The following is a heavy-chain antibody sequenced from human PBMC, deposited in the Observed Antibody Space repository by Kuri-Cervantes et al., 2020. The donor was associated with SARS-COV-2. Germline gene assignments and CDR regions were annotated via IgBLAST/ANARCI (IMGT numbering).Heavy chain of an antibody. Sequence: GGSLRLSCAASGFTFSNYGMTWVRQAPGRGLEWVSAISGYGGSTLYADSVKGRFTVSRDNSKNTLYLQMNYLRVEDTAIYYCAKVQDEEIVVILAATFDSWGQGTLVTVSS. CDR3: AKVQDEEIVVILAATFDS. V-gene: IGHV3-23*01. CDR2: ISGYGGST. J-gene: IGHJ4*02. CDR1: GFTFSNYG. D-gene: IGHD2-15*01.